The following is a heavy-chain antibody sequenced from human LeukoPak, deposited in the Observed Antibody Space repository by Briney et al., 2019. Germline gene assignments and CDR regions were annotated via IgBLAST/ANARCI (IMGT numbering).Heavy chain of an antibody. CDR3: ARGQEFDDGVFDS. V-gene: IGHV3-23*01. D-gene: IGHD1-1*01. CDR1: GFSFSRFA. CDR2: IRSNGATA. J-gene: IGHJ4*02. Sequence: PGGSLRLSCAASGFSFSRFAMTWVRQDPGKGLEWVSTIRSNGATASNADSVKGRFTISRDNSKNTVYLQVNSLRVEDTAIYYCARGQEFDDGVFDSWGQGTLVTVSS.